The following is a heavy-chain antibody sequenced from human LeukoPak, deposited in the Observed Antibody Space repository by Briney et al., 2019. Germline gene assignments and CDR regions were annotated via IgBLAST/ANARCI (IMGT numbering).Heavy chain of an antibody. J-gene: IGHJ4*02. CDR2: ISSSRRTI. CDR1: GFTFSSYD. D-gene: IGHD6-13*01. Sequence: GGSLRLSCAASGFTFSSYDINWVRQAPGKGLEWVSYISSSRRTISYADSVKGRFTISRDNAKNSLYLQMNSLRAEDTAVYYCAKELGSSWYSYFDYWGQGTLVTVSS. V-gene: IGHV3-48*01. CDR3: AKELGSSWYSYFDY.